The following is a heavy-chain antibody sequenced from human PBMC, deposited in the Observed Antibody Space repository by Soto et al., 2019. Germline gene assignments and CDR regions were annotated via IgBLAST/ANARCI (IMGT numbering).Heavy chain of an antibody. CDR2: IYPRDSDT. Sequence: GESLKISCKVSGDSFTGFWIGWVRQMPGKGLEWLGSIYPRDSDTRYSPSFQGQVTISADKSLSAAYLQWNSLQASDTAIYYCARQHPLDSRVWFTWGQGTLVTVSS. V-gene: IGHV5-51*01. J-gene: IGHJ4*02. D-gene: IGHD3-22*01. CDR3: ARQHPLDSRVWFT. CDR1: GDSFTGFW.